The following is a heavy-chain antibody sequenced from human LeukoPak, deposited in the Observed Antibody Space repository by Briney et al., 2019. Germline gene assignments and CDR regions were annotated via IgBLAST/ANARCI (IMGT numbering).Heavy chain of an antibody. J-gene: IGHJ4*02. CDR1: GGSISSYY. Sequence: PSETLSLTCIVSGGSISSYYWSWIRQPAGKGLEWIGRIHTSGNTDHNPSLKSRVTMSVDTSKNQFSLKVRSVTAADTAVYYCAREGSATARPFVSNDYWGQGTLVTVSS. D-gene: IGHD6-6*01. CDR2: IHTSGNT. V-gene: IGHV4-4*07. CDR3: AREGSATARPFVSNDY.